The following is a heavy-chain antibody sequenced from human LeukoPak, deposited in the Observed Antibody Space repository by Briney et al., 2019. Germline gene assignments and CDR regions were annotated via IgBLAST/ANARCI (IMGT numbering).Heavy chain of an antibody. V-gene: IGHV3-7*01. Sequence: GGSLRLSCAASGFTFSSYWMSWVRQAPGKGLEWVANIKQDGSEKYYVDSVKGRFTISRDNAKNSLYLQMNSLRAGDTAVYYCARDPGYYDSSGYAYWGQGTLVTVSS. J-gene: IGHJ4*02. D-gene: IGHD3-22*01. CDR2: IKQDGSEK. CDR1: GFTFSSYW. CDR3: ARDPGYYDSSGYAY.